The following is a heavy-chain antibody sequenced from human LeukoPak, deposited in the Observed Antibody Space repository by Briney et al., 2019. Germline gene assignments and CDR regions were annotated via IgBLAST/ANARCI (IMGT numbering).Heavy chain of an antibody. CDR1: GGSISSSNW. CDR3: ARVGYNWNDVPSFDY. CDR2: IYHSGST. Sequence: SGTLSLTCAVSGGSISSSNWWSWVRQPPGKGLEWIGEIYHSGSTNYNPSVKSRVTISVDKSKNQFSLKLSSVTAADTAVYYCARVGYNWNDVPSFDYWGQGTLVTVSS. J-gene: IGHJ4*02. D-gene: IGHD1-20*01. V-gene: IGHV4-4*02.